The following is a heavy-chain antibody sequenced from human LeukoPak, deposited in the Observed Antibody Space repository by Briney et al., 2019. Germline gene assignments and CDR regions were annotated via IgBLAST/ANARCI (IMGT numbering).Heavy chain of an antibody. CDR1: GYTFTNYG. D-gene: IGHD6-19*01. CDR3: ARVKYGSGWYTFDI. J-gene: IGHJ3*02. Sequence: EASVKVSCKASGYTFTNYGISWVRQATGQGLEWLGWMNPNSGNTGYAQKFQGRVTITRNTSISTAYMELSSLRSEDTAVYYCARVKYGSGWYTFDIWGQGTMVTVSS. V-gene: IGHV1-8*03. CDR2: MNPNSGNT.